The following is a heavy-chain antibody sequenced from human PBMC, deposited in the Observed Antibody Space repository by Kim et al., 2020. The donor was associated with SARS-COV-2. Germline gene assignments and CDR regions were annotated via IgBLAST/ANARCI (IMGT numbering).Heavy chain of an antibody. D-gene: IGHD3-3*01. CDR2: IYYSGST. J-gene: IGHJ4*02. V-gene: IGHV4-31*03. CDR1: GGPISSGGYY. CDR3: ASGRITIFGVVTEFDY. Sequence: SETLSLTCTVSGGPISSGGYYWSWIRQHPGKGLEWIGYIYYSGSTYYNPSLKSRVTISVDTSKNQFSLKLSSVTAADATVYYCASGRITIFGVVTEFDYWGQGTLVTCSS.